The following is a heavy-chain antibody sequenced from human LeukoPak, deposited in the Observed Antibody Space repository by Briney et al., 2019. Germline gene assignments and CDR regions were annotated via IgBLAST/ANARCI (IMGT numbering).Heavy chain of an antibody. J-gene: IGHJ6*02. D-gene: IGHD3-3*02. CDR3: ARGAVIFGAPRGYGMDV. CDR2: ISYSGST. V-gene: IGHV4-39*07. Sequence: PSETLSLTCTVSGGSISTSTYYWGWIRQPPGKGLEWIGSISYSGSTYNNPSLKSRVTISVDTSKNQFSVKLSSVTAADTAVYYCARGAVIFGAPRGYGMDVWGQGATVTVSS. CDR1: GGSISTSTYY.